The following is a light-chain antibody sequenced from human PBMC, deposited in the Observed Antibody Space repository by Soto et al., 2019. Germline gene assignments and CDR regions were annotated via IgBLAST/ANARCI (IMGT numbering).Light chain of an antibody. V-gene: IGLV1-44*01. CDR2: SNN. Sequence: QSVLTQRPSASGTPGQRVTISCSGSSSNIGSKTVNWYQQLPGTAPKLLIYSNNQRPSGVPDRFSGSKSGTSASLAISGLQSEDEADYHCAAWDDSLNGPVFGGGTKVTVL. CDR1: SSNIGSKT. J-gene: IGLJ3*02. CDR3: AAWDDSLNGPV.